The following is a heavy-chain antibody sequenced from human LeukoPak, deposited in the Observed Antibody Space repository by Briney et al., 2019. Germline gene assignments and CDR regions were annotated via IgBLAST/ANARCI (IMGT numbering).Heavy chain of an antibody. D-gene: IGHD3-3*01. CDR3: AAASGFLEWLDV. J-gene: IGHJ6*02. Sequence: ASVTVSCTASGGTFSSYAISWVRQAPGQGLEWMGGIIPIFGTANYAQKFQGRVTITADESTSTAYMELSSLRSEDTAVYYCAAASGFLEWLDVWGQGTTVTVSS. CDR1: GGTFSSYA. V-gene: IGHV1-69*13. CDR2: IIPIFGTA.